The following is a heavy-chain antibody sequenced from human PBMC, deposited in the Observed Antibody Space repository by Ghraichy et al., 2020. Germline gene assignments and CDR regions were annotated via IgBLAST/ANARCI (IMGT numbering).Heavy chain of an antibody. J-gene: IGHJ6*03. Sequence: GSLRLSCAASGFTFDDYTMHWVRQAPGKGLEWVSLISWDGGSTYYADSVKGRFTISRDNSKNSLYLQMNSLRTEDTALYYCAKAGTSGYYYYMDVWGKGTTVTVSS. CDR3: AKAGTSGYYYYMDV. D-gene: IGHD1-1*01. CDR1: GFTFDDYT. V-gene: IGHV3-43*01. CDR2: ISWDGGST.